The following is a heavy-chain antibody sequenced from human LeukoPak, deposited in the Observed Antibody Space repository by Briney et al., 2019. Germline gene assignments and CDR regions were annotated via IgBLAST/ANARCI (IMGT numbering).Heavy chain of an antibody. CDR3: ARDSGYYGSGSYAFDI. J-gene: IGHJ3*02. CDR1: GYTFTGYY. D-gene: IGHD3-10*01. CDR2: INPNSGGT. Sequence: ASVKVSCKASGYTFTGYYMHWARQAPGQGLEWMGWINPNSGGTNYAQKFQGRVTMTRDTSISTAYMELSRLRSDDTAVYYCARDSGYYGSGSYAFDIWGQGTMVTVSS. V-gene: IGHV1-2*02.